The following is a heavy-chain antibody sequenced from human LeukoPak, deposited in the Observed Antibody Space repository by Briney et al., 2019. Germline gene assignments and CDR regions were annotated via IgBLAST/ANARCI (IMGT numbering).Heavy chain of an antibody. Sequence: PGGSLRLSCAASGFTFSSYAMHWVRQAPGKGLEWVAVISYDGSNKYYADSVKGRFTISRDNSKNTLYLQMNSLRAEDTAVYYCARALGYCSSTSCSDALDIWGQGTMVTVSS. CDR3: ARALGYCSSTSCSDALDI. V-gene: IGHV3-30-3*01. CDR1: GFTFSSYA. CDR2: ISYDGSNK. D-gene: IGHD2-2*01. J-gene: IGHJ3*02.